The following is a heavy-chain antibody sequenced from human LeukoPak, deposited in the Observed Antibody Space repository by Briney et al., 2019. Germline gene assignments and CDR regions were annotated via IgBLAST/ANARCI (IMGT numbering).Heavy chain of an antibody. D-gene: IGHD3-22*01. Sequence: ASVKVSCKASGYSFTGYYLHWVRQAPGQGLEWMGWINPNSGGTNYAQKFQGRVTMTRDTSISTAYMELSRLRSDDTAVYYCARWYYYDSSGYFDDAFDIWGQGTMVTVSS. CDR3: ARWYYYDSSGYFDDAFDI. V-gene: IGHV1-2*02. J-gene: IGHJ3*02. CDR1: GYSFTGYY. CDR2: INPNSGGT.